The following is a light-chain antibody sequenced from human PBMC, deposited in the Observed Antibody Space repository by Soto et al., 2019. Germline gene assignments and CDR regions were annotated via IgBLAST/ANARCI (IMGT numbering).Light chain of an antibody. CDR1: QSVNTD. CDR2: GAS. V-gene: IGKV3-15*01. Sequence: EILMTQSPATLSVTPGERATLSCRASQSVNTDLAWYQQKPGQAPRLLIYGASTRATGIPARFSGSGSGTEFTLSISSLQSEDVALYYCHQYNDWPPFTFGPGTKVDVK. CDR3: HQYNDWPPFT. J-gene: IGKJ3*01.